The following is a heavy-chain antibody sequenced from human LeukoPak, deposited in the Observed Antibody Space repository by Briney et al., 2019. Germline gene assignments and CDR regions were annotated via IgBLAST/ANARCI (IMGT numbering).Heavy chain of an antibody. Sequence: SETLSLTCTVSGGSISSYYWSWIRQPAGKGLEWIGRIYTSGSTNYNPSLKSRVTMSVDTSKNQFSLKLSSVTAADTAVYYCARDLRTYYYDTSGLSLFDYWGQGTLVTVSS. CDR3: ARDLRTYYYDTSGLSLFDY. D-gene: IGHD3-22*01. J-gene: IGHJ4*02. V-gene: IGHV4-4*07. CDR2: IYTSGST. CDR1: GGSISSYY.